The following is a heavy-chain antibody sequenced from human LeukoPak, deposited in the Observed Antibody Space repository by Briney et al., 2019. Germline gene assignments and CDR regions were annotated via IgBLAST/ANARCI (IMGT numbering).Heavy chain of an antibody. CDR2: IRYDGSNK. CDR3: AKSPGYYGSGSPSWYFDY. V-gene: IGHV3-30*02. Sequence: PGGSLRLSCAASGFTFSSYGMHWVRQAPGKGLEWVAFIRYDGSNKYYADSVKGRFTIFRGNSKNTLYLQMNSLRAEDTAVYYCAKSPGYYGSGSPSWYFDYWGQGTLVTVSS. CDR1: GFTFSSYG. D-gene: IGHD3-10*01. J-gene: IGHJ4*02.